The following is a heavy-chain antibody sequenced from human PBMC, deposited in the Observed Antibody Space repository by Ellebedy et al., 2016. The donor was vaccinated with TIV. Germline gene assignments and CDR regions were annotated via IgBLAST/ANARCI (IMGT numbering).Heavy chain of an antibody. J-gene: IGHJ4*02. Sequence: MPSETLSLTCAVYGGSFSDYYWTWIRQPPGKGLEWIGEINHSGSTNYNPSLKSRLTVSVETSKEQFSLQLNSVTAADTARYYCARGVPGYCHSTTCSGSYYFDYWGQGTLVTVSS. CDR1: GGSFSDYY. CDR2: INHSGST. CDR3: ARGVPGYCHSTTCSGSYYFDY. V-gene: IGHV4-34*01. D-gene: IGHD2-2*01.